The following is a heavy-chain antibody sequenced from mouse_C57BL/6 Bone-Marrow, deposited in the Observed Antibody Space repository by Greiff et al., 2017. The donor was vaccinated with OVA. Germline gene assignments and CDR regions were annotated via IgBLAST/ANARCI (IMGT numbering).Heavy chain of an antibody. Sequence: VKLMESGAELVKPGASVELSCTASCYAFLRSCIHFFPHRPGQCLAWIGQIYPGDGDTNYNGKFKGKATLTADKSSSTAYMQLSSLTSEDSAVYFCARGYFWGQGTTLTVSS. CDR3: ARGYF. CDR1: CYAFLRSC. J-gene: IGHJ2*01. V-gene: IGHV1-80*01. CDR2: IYPGDGDT.